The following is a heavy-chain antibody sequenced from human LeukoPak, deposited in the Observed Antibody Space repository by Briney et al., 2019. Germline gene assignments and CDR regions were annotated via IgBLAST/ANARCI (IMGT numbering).Heavy chain of an antibody. D-gene: IGHD3-10*01. Sequence: PSETLSLTCTVSGGSISSYYWSWIRQPPGKGLEWIGYIYYSGSTNYNPSLKSRVTISVDTSKNQFSLNLSSVTAADTAVYYCARPLLSGSWYFDIWGRGTLVTVSS. J-gene: IGHJ2*01. V-gene: IGHV4-59*08. CDR1: GGSISSYY. CDR2: IYYSGST. CDR3: ARPLLSGSWYFDI.